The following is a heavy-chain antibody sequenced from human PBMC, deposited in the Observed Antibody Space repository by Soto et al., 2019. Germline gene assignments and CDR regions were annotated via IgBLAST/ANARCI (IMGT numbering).Heavy chain of an antibody. CDR2: ISYDGSNK. D-gene: IGHD6-6*01. CDR1: GFTFSSYG. Sequence: QVQLVESGGGVVQPGRSLRLSCAASGFTFSSYGMHWVRQAPGKGQEWVAVISYDGSNKYYADSVKGRFTISRDNSKNTLYLQMNSLRAEDTAVYYCARIRGPRQLVGWFDPWGQGTLVTVSS. J-gene: IGHJ5*02. V-gene: IGHV3-30*03. CDR3: ARIRGPRQLVGWFDP.